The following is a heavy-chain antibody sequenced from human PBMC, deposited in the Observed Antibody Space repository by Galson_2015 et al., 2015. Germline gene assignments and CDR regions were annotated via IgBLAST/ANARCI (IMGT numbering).Heavy chain of an antibody. CDR2: IKSKSVGGTT. D-gene: IGHD3-10*01. CDR1: GFIFSNAW. CDR3: TTDFSDGWFGG. J-gene: IGHJ4*02. Sequence: SLRLSCAASGFIFSNAWMSWVRQAPGKWLEWVGRIKSKSVGGTTDYAAPVKGRFTVSRDDSKNMAYLQMNSLKPEDTAMYYCTTDFSDGWFGGWGQGTLVTVPS. V-gene: IGHV3-15*01.